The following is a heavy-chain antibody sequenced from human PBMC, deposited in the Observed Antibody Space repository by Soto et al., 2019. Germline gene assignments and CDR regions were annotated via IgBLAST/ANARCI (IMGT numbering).Heavy chain of an antibody. V-gene: IGHV4-39*01. CDR3: ARLRPPRHYFDY. J-gene: IGHJ4*02. CDR1: GGSISSSSYY. Sequence: QLQLQESGPGLVKPSETLSLTCTVSGGSISSSSYYWGWIRQPPGKGLEWIGSTCYSASTYYNPSLKSRVAKSVATSKNKYSWSLSSVTAADTSVYCCARLRPPRHYFDYWGQGTLVTVSS. CDR2: TCYSAST.